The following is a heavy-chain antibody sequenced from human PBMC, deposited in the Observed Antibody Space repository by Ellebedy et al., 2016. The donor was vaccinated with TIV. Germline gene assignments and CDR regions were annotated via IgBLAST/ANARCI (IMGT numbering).Heavy chain of an antibody. J-gene: IGHJ4*02. CDR3: AREIQLWCGGDY. CDR2: IYSGGST. V-gene: IGHV3-66*01. D-gene: IGHD5-18*01. Sequence: GESLKISCAASGFTVSSNYMSWVRQAPGKGLEWVSVIYSGGSTYYADSVKGRFTISRDNSKNTLYLQMNSLRAEDTAVYYCAREIQLWCGGDYWGQGTLVTVSS. CDR1: GFTVSSNY.